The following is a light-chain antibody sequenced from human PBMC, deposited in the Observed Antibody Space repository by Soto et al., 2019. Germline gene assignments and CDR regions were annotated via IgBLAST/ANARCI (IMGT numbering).Light chain of an antibody. CDR3: QQYGSSPLT. J-gene: IGKJ1*01. V-gene: IGKV3-20*01. CDR1: QGVSSSD. CDR2: GAS. Sequence: EIGLTQSPCTLSLSPGDRGTLSCRASQGVSSSDLAWYQQKPGQAPMLLIYGASSMATGIPYRFSGSGSGTDFTLTISRLEPEDFAVYYCQQYGSSPLTFGQGTKVEIK.